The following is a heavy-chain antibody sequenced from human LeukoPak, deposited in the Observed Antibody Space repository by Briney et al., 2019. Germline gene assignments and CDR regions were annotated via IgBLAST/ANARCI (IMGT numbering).Heavy chain of an antibody. CDR1: GFTFSSYG. CDR3: ARVNPTYSSGLYESSSPFDY. J-gene: IGHJ4*02. CDR2: IWYDGSNK. Sequence: PGGSLRLSCEASGFTFSSYGMHWVRQAPGKGLEWVAVIWYDGSNKYYTDSVKGRFTISRDNSKNTLYLQMNSLRAEDTAVYYCARVNPTYSSGLYESSSPFDYWGQGTLVTVSS. D-gene: IGHD6-19*01. V-gene: IGHV3-33*01.